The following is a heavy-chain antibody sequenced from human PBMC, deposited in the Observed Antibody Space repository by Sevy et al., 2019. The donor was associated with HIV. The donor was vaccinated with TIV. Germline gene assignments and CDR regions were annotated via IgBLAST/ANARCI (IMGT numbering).Heavy chain of an antibody. V-gene: IGHV3-30*18. CDR3: VKDKGAYSGYDYGNCFDP. CDR2: ISYDGSHK. CDR1: GFTFSSNA. D-gene: IGHD5-12*01. Sequence: GGSLRLSCAASGFTFSSNAMHWVRQAPGKGLEWVAVISYDGSHKYYADSVKGRCTISRDNSKNTLYLQVNSLRTDDTALYYCVKDKGAYSGYDYGNCFDPWGQGTLVTVSS. J-gene: IGHJ5*02.